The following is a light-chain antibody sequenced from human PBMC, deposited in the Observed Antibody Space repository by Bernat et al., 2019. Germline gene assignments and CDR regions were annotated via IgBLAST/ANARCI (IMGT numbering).Light chain of an antibody. CDR1: QSVSSN. V-gene: IGKV3-15*01. CDR3: QQYNNWPPTD. J-gene: IGKJ2*01. CDR2: GAS. Sequence: EIVLTQSPGTLSMSPGQRATLSCRASQSVSSNLAWYQQKPGQAPRLLIYGASTRATGIPARFSGSGSGTEFTLTISSLQSEDFAVYYCQQYNNWPPTDFGQGNKLEIK.